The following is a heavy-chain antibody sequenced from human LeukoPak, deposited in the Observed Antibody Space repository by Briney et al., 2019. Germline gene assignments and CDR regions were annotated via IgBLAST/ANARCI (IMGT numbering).Heavy chain of an antibody. CDR1: GFTFSSYA. J-gene: IGHJ4*02. D-gene: IGHD3-3*01. CDR3: AKNRAYDFWNNYSDY. V-gene: IGHV3-23*01. Sequence: PGGSLRLSCAASGFTFSSYAMSWVRQAPGKGLEWISAISGSGGRTFYAGSVLGRFTISRDNSKNTMYLQMNRLTAEDTAVYYCAKNRAYDFWNNYSDYWGQGTLVTVSS. CDR2: ISGSGGRT.